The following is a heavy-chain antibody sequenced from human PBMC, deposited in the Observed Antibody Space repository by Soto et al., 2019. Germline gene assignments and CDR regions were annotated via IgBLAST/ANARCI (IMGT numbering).Heavy chain of an antibody. CDR2: IWYDGSNK. D-gene: IGHD1-1*01. CDR1: GFTFSSYG. V-gene: IGHV3-33*01. CDR3: ARDRRERRLDY. J-gene: IGHJ4*02. Sequence: GGSLRLSCAASGFTFSSYGMHWVRQAPGKGLEWVAVIWYDGSNKYYADSVKGRFTISRDNSKNTLYLQMNSLRAEDTAVYYCARDRRERRLDYWGQGTLVTVSS.